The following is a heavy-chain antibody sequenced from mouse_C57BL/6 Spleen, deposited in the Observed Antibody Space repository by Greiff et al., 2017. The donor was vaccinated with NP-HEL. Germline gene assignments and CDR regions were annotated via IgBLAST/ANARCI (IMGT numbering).Heavy chain of an antibody. CDR2: INPNNGGT. J-gene: IGHJ2*01. CDR3: ARSRYYSNFDY. V-gene: IGHV1-26*01. Sequence: VQLQQSGPELVKPGASVKISCKASGYTFTDYYMNWVKQSHGKSLEWIGDINPNNGGTSYNQKFKGKATLTVDKSSSTAYMELRSLTSEDSAVYYCARSRYYSNFDYWGQGTTLTVSS. D-gene: IGHD2-5*01. CDR1: GYTFTDYY.